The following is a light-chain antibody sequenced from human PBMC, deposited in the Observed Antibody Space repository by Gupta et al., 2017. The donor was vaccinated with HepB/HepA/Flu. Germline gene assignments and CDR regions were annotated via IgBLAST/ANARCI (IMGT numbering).Light chain of an antibody. V-gene: IGKV1-39*01. CDR2: AAS. CDR3: QESYATPRT. J-gene: IGKJ4*01. CDR1: QSISSY. Sequence: DIQMTQSPSSLSASVGDRVTITCRASQSISSYLNWYQQKPGKAPELLIYAASTLQTGVPSRFSGSGSGTDFTLTVSRLQPEDFATYSCQESYATPRTFGAGTKVEIK.